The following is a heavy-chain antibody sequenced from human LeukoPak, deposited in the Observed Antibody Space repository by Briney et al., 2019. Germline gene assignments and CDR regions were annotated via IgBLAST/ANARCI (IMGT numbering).Heavy chain of an antibody. J-gene: IGHJ6*03. V-gene: IGHV1-2*02. D-gene: IGHD3-10*01. CDR3: ARGVTGIYYYYYMDV. CDR1: GYTFTGYY. CDR2: INPNSGDT. Sequence: ASVRVSCKASGYTFTGYYMHWVRQAPGQGLEWMGWINPNSGDTNYAQKFQGGVTMTRDTSISTAYMELSRLRSDDTAVYYCARGVTGIYYYYYMDVWGKGTTVTVSS.